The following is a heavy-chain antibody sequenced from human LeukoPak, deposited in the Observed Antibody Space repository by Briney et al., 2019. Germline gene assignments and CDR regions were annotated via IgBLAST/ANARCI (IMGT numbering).Heavy chain of an antibody. V-gene: IGHV4-39*01. CDR1: GGSISSYY. J-gene: IGHJ3*02. CDR3: ARAKSRTMIVSAFFDI. D-gene: IGHD3-22*01. Sequence: SETLSLTCAVSGGSISSYYWGWIRQPPGKGLEWIGSIYYSGSTYYNPSLKSRVTISVDTSKNQFSLKLSSVTAADTAVYYCARAKSRTMIVSAFFDIWGQGTMVTVSS. CDR2: IYYSGST.